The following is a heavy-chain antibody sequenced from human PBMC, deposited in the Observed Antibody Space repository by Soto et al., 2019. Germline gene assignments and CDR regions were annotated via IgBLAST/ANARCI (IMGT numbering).Heavy chain of an antibody. CDR3: ARAAAYCGGDCPIDY. D-gene: IGHD2-21*02. Sequence: QVQLVQSGAEVKKPGSSVKVSCKASGGTFSSYAISWVRQAPGQGLEWMGGIIPIFGTASYAQKFQGRVTVTADESTSTAYMELSSLRSEDTAVYYCARAAAYCGGDCPIDYWGQGTLVTVSS. CDR1: GGTFSSYA. CDR2: IIPIFGTA. J-gene: IGHJ4*02. V-gene: IGHV1-69*12.